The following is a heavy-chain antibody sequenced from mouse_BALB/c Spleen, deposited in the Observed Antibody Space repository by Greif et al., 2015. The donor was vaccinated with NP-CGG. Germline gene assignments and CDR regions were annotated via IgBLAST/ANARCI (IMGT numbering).Heavy chain of an antibody. V-gene: IGHV1-15*01. CDR1: GYTFTDYE. CDR2: IDPETGGT. CDR3: TRPLVYYGSSYWYFDV. J-gene: IGHJ1*01. D-gene: IGHD1-1*01. Sequence: VQLQQSGAELVRPGASVTLSCKASGYTFTDYEMHWVKQTPVHGLEWIGAIDPETGGTAYNQKFKGKATLTADKSSSTAYMELRSLTSEDSAVYYCTRPLVYYGSSYWYFDVWGAGTTVTVSS.